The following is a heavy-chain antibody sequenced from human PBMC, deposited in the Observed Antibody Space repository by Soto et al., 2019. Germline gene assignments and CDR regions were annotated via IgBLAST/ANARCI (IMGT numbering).Heavy chain of an antibody. CDR3: ASGPMVRGVIRWFDP. Sequence: PSETLSLTCAVSGGSISSGGYSWSWIRQPPGKGLEWIGYIYHSGSTYYNPSLKSRVTIPVDRSKNQFSLKLSSVTAADTAVYYCASGPMVRGVIRWFDPWGQGTLVTVYS. D-gene: IGHD3-10*01. J-gene: IGHJ5*02. CDR2: IYHSGST. V-gene: IGHV4-30-2*01. CDR1: GGSISSGGYS.